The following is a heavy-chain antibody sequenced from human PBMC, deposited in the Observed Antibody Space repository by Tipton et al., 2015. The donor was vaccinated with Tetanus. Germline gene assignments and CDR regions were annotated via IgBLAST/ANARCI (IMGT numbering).Heavy chain of an antibody. J-gene: IGHJ4*02. CDR3: ARIHDFLSGHFDF. CDR1: GGSISSGGYY. D-gene: IGHD3-3*01. V-gene: IGHV4-31*03. CDR2: ILYGAST. Sequence: TLSLTCTVSGGSISSGGYYWSWIRQHPGKGLEYIGYILYGASTHYNPSLKSRVTVSADPSQNQFSLKLSSVTAADTAVYYCARIHDFLSGHFDFWGQGTLVTSPQ.